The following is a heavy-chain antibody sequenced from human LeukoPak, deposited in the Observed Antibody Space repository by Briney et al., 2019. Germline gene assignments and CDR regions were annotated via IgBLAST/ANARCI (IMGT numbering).Heavy chain of an antibody. J-gene: IGHJ4*02. V-gene: IGHV1-8*01. Sequence: ASVKVSCKASGYTFTSYDINWVRQATGQGLEWMGWMNPNSGNTGYAQKFQGRVTMTRNTSISTAYMELSSLRSEDTAMYYCARNGYYYDSSGYYYLGYWGQGTLVTVSS. CDR3: ARNGYYYDSSGYYYLGY. D-gene: IGHD3-22*01. CDR2: MNPNSGNT. CDR1: GYTFTSYD.